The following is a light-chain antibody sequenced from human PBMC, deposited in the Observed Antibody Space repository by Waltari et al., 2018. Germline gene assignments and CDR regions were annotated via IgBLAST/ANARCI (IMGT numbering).Light chain of an antibody. J-gene: IGLJ3*02. CDR2: SNN. CDR3: AAWDDSLNGPNWV. CDR1: SSNLGSNP. V-gene: IGLV1-44*01. Sequence: QSVLTQPPSASGTPGQRVTSPCSGSSSNLGSNPVNWYQQPPGTAPKLLIYSNNQRPSGVPDRFSGSKSGTSASLAISGLQSEDEADYYCAAWDDSLNGPNWVFGGGTKLTVL.